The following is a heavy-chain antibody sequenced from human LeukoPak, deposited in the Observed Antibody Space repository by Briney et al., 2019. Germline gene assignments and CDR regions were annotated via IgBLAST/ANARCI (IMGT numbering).Heavy chain of an antibody. V-gene: IGHV4-31*03. D-gene: IGHD3-10*01. Sequence: SQTLSLTCTVSGGSISSGGYYWSWIRQHPGTGLEWIGYIYYSGSTHYNPSLKSRVTISVDTSKNQFSLKLSSVTAADTAVYYCAREVVTMVRGVRKGNWFDPWGQGTLVIVSS. CDR2: IYYSGST. CDR1: GGSISSGGYY. J-gene: IGHJ5*02. CDR3: AREVVTMVRGVRKGNWFDP.